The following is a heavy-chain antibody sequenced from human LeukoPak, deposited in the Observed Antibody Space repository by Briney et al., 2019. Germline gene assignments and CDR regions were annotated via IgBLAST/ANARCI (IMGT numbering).Heavy chain of an antibody. CDR1: GYTFTDYY. Sequence: ASVKVSCKASGYTFTDYYMHWVRQAPGQGLEWMGWIAPNNGGTNYAQKFQGRVTMTRDTSISTAYMEVSRLGSDDTAVYYCASLIVIMPAAHLDSFDVWGQGTMVTVSS. V-gene: IGHV1-2*02. CDR3: ASLIVIMPAAHLDSFDV. J-gene: IGHJ3*01. D-gene: IGHD2-8*01. CDR2: IAPNNGGT.